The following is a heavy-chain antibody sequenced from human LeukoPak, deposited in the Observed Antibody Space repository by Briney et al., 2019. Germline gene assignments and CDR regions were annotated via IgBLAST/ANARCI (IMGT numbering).Heavy chain of an antibody. D-gene: IGHD5-24*01. Sequence: PGGSLRLSCAASGFTFSSYGMHWVRQAPGKGLEWVAVISYNGSNKYYADSVKGRFTISRDNSKNTLYLQMNSLRAEDTAVYYCVREMATISSFDYWGQGTLVTFSS. CDR2: ISYNGSNK. CDR3: VREMATISSFDY. CDR1: GFTFSSYG. V-gene: IGHV3-30*03. J-gene: IGHJ4*02.